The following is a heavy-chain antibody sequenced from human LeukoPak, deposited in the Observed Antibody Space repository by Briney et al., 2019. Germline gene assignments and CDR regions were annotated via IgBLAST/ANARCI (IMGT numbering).Heavy chain of an antibody. J-gene: IGHJ6*02. V-gene: IGHV1-8*01. CDR1: GYTFTSYD. D-gene: IGHD3-3*01. CDR2: MNPNSGNT. CDR3: ARARSFRRITIFGVVIPYGMDV. Sequence: ASVKVSCKASGYTFTSYDINWVRQATGQGLEWMGWMNPNSGNTGYAQKFQGRVTMTRNTSISTAYMELSSLRSEDTAVYYCARARSFRRITIFGVVIPYGMDVWGQGTTVTVSS.